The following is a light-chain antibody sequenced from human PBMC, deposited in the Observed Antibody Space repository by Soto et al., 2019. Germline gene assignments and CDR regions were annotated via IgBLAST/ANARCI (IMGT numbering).Light chain of an antibody. CDR3: SSYTSSSTYV. Sequence: QSVLTQPASVSGSPGQSSAISCTGTSSDVGGYNYVSWYQHHPGKAPTVMIYDVSNRPSGVSDRFSGSKSGNTASLTISGLQADDEADYYCSSYTSSSTYVFGTGTKVTVL. CDR2: DVS. V-gene: IGLV2-14*03. CDR1: SSDVGGYNY. J-gene: IGLJ1*01.